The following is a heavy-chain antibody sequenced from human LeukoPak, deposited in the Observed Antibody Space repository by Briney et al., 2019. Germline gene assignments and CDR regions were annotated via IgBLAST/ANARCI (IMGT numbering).Heavy chain of an antibody. CDR2: TWSDGTTK. Sequence: GGSLRLSCAASGFTFSDYYMSWIRQAPGKGLEWVAFTWSDGTTKHYADSVKGRFTISRDNSRNTLYLQMNSLRTEDTAVYYCAKDTSGRGSYDFGDYWGQGTLVTVSS. D-gene: IGHD3-16*01. CDR3: AKDTSGRGSYDFGDY. V-gene: IGHV3-30*02. J-gene: IGHJ4*02. CDR1: GFTFSDYY.